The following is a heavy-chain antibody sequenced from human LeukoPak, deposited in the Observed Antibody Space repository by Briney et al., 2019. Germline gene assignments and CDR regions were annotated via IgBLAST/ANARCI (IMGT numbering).Heavy chain of an antibody. V-gene: IGHV3-23*01. CDR1: GFTFNDYY. CDR3: AKGRGSSNSASNY. J-gene: IGHJ4*02. D-gene: IGHD1-26*01. Sequence: GGSLRLSCAASGFTFNDYYMTWIRQAPGKGLEWVSGISGSGDTTYYADSVKGRFTISRDNSKNTLHLQMNGLRAEDTAVYYCAKGRGSSNSASNYWGQGTPVTVSS. CDR2: ISGSGDTT.